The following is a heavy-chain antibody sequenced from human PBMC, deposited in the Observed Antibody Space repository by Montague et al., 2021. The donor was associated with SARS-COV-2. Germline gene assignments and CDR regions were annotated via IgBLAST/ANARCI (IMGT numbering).Heavy chain of an antibody. D-gene: IGHD3-3*01. J-gene: IGHJ4*02. Sequence: SETLSLTCAVSGGSFSSNYWCWICMPQGKGLEWNGEVNNSGSTNYYQNLKSRVTISVDTSKNQFSLTLSPVTAADTAVYYCASAQTIFGVVITSFDYWGQGTLVTVSS. CDR3: ASAQTIFGVVITSFDY. CDR2: VNNSGST. V-gene: IGHV4-34*01. CDR1: GGSFSSNY.